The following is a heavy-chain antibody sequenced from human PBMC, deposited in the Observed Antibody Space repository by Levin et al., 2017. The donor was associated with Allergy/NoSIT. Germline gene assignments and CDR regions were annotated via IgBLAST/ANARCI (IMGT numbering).Heavy chain of an antibody. Sequence: LSLTCAASGFTFSSYWMSWVRQAPGKGLEWVANIKQDGSEKYYVDSVKGRFTISRDNAKNSLYLQMNSLRAEDTAVYYCASYPSGYDYFDYWGQGTLVTVSS. J-gene: IGHJ4*02. D-gene: IGHD5-12*01. V-gene: IGHV3-7*01. CDR3: ASYPSGYDYFDY. CDR2: IKQDGSEK. CDR1: GFTFSSYW.